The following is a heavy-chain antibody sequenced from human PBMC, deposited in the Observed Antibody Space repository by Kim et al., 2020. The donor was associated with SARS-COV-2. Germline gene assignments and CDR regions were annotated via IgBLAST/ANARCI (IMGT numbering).Heavy chain of an antibody. CDR2: ISGSGGST. V-gene: IGHV3-23*01. CDR3: AKDRARSDWYFDL. J-gene: IGHJ2*01. CDR1: GFTFSSYA. Sequence: GGSLRLSCAASGFTFSSYAMSWVRQAPGKGLEWVSTISGSGGSTYNADSVKGRFTISRDNSKNTLYLQMNSLRAEDTAVYYCAKDRARSDWYFDLWGRGTLVTVSS.